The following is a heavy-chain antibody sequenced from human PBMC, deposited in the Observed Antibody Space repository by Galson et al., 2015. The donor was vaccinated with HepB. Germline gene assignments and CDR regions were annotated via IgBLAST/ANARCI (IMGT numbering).Heavy chain of an antibody. J-gene: IGHJ4*02. Sequence: SLRLSCAASGFTFSSYAMTWVRQAPGKGLEWVSAISASGGITYYADSVKGRFTISSDNSKNTLYLQMNSLRAEDTAVYYCAKQSQAALDYWGQGTLVTVSS. D-gene: IGHD6-6*01. CDR1: GFTFSSYA. CDR2: ISASGGIT. V-gene: IGHV3-23*01. CDR3: AKQSQAALDY.